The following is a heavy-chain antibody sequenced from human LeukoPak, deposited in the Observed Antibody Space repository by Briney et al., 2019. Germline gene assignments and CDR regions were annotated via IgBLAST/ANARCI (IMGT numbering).Heavy chain of an antibody. J-gene: IGHJ3*02. V-gene: IGHV3-74*01. D-gene: IGHD4-17*01. CDR3: AREATVTPHDAFDI. Sequence: PGGSLRLSCAGSGFTFGAHWMHWVRQAPGKGLVWVSRINSDGSSTSYADSVKGRFTISRDNAKNTLYLQMNSLRAEDTAVYYCAREATVTPHDAFDIWGQGTMVTVSS. CDR1: GFTFGAHW. CDR2: INSDGSST.